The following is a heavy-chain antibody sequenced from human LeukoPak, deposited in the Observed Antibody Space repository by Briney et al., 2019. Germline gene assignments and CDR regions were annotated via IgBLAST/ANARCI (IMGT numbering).Heavy chain of an antibody. CDR1: GYSFTSYW. V-gene: IGHV5-51*01. CDR3: ARHQGTGCSGGSCSYYGMDV. Sequence: GESLKIFCKGSGYSFTSYWIGWVRQMPGKGLEWMGIIYPGDSDTRYSPSFQGQVTISADKSISTAYLQWSSLKASDTAMYYCARHQGTGCSGGSCSYYGMDVWGQGTTVTVSS. D-gene: IGHD2-15*01. CDR2: IYPGDSDT. J-gene: IGHJ6*02.